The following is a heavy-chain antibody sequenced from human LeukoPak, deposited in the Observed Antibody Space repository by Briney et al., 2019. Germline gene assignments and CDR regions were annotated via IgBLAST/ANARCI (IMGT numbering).Heavy chain of an antibody. CDR3: ARGKGGYYYYMDV. Sequence: SETLSLTCAVYGGSFSGYYWSWIRQPAGKGLEWIGRIYTSGSTNYNPSLKSRVTISVDTSKNQFSLKLSSVTAADTAVYYCARGKGGYYYYMDVWGKGTTVTISS. CDR1: GGSFSGYY. D-gene: IGHD3-16*01. J-gene: IGHJ6*03. V-gene: IGHV4-59*10. CDR2: IYTSGST.